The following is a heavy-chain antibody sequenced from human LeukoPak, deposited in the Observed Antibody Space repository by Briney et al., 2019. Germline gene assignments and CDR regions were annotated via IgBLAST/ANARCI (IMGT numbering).Heavy chain of an antibody. CDR2: MNPNSGNT. Sequence: ASVKVSCKASGYTFTSYDINWVRQATGQGLEWMGWMNPNSGNTGYAQKFQGRVTITRNTSISTAYMELSSLRSEDTAVYYCARGVSSSYRDYFDYWGQGTLVTVSS. J-gene: IGHJ4*02. D-gene: IGHD2-21*01. CDR3: ARGVSSSYRDYFDY. V-gene: IGHV1-8*03. CDR1: GYTFTSYD.